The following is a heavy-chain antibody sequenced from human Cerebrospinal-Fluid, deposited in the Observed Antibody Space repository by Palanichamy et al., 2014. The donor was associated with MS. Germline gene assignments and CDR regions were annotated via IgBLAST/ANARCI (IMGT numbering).Heavy chain of an antibody. D-gene: IGHD6-13*01. Sequence: EVQLLESGGGLVRPGGSLRLACAVSGATFNRFAMTWVRQAPGKGLEWVSSISGSGGDTYYADSVKGRFTISRDNSKNTLYLQMNSLRADDTAIYYCAKDAGSSTWYGDGMDVWGQGTTVTVSS. CDR3: AKDAGSSTWYGDGMDV. V-gene: IGHV3-23*01. CDR1: GATFNRFA. CDR2: ISGSGGDT. J-gene: IGHJ6*02.